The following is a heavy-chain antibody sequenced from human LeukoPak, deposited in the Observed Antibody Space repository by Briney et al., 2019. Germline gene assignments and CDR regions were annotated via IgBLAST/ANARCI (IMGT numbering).Heavy chain of an antibody. V-gene: IGHV4-4*07. Sequence: SETLSLTCTVSGYSISSGYYWSWIRQPAGKGLEWIGRIYTSGSTNYNPSLKSRVTMSVDTSKNQFSLKLSSVTAADTAVYYCAREAVYCGGDCYDAFDIWGQGTMVTVSS. D-gene: IGHD2-21*01. CDR2: IYTSGST. J-gene: IGHJ3*02. CDR1: GYSISSGYY. CDR3: AREAVYCGGDCYDAFDI.